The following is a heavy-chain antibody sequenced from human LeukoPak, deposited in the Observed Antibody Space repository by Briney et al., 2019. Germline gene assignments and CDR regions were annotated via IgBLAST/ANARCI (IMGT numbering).Heavy chain of an antibody. Sequence: GGSLRLSCAASGFTFSIYAMTWVRRAPGKGLEWVAAFSATDGSAQYAESVKGRFTISRDNSKNTLYLQMNRMRAEDTAVYYCAKARLEALGTGAFDVWGQGTMVTVSP. CDR1: GFTFSIYA. V-gene: IGHV3-23*01. J-gene: IGHJ3*01. CDR3: AKARLEALGTGAFDV. CDR2: FSATDGSA. D-gene: IGHD6-13*01.